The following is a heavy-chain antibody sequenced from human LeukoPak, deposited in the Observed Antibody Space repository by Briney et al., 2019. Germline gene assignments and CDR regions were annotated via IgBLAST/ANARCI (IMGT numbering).Heavy chain of an antibody. CDR2: ISYDGSNK. Sequence: GRSLRLSCAASGFTFSSYAMHWVRQAPGKGLEWVAVISYDGSNKYYADSVKGRFTISRDNSKNTLYLQMNSLRAEDTAVYYCAGYCGSTSCYRLDYWGQGTLVTVSS. V-gene: IGHV3-30-3*01. CDR1: GFTFSSYA. J-gene: IGHJ4*02. CDR3: AGYCGSTSCYRLDY. D-gene: IGHD2-2*01.